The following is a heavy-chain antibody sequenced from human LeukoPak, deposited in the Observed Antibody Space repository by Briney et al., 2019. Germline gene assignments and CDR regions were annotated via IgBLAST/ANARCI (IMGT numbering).Heavy chain of an antibody. Sequence: GGSLRLSCAASGFTFSSHGMLWVRQAPGRGLEWVALIWFDGSNKYYADSVKGRFTISRDNSKNTLNLQMNSLRAEDTAVYYCARMTGSAFDIWGQGTMVTVSS. V-gene: IGHV3-33*01. D-gene: IGHD1-26*01. J-gene: IGHJ3*02. CDR3: ARMTGSAFDI. CDR1: GFTFSSHG. CDR2: IWFDGSNK.